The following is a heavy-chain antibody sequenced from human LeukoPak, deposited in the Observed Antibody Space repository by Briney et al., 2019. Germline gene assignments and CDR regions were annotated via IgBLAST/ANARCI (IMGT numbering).Heavy chain of an antibody. D-gene: IGHD5-18*01. V-gene: IGHV3-23*01. CDR3: AKGGLLQLWYRCYYGMGV. J-gene: IGHJ6*02. CDR2: ISGSGGST. CDR1: GFTFSSYA. Sequence: PGGSLRLSCAASGFTFSSYAMSWVRQAPGKGLEWVSAISGSGGSTYYADSVKGRFTISRDNSKNTLYLQMNSLRAEDTAVYYCAKGGLLQLWYRCYYGMGVWGQGTTVTVSS.